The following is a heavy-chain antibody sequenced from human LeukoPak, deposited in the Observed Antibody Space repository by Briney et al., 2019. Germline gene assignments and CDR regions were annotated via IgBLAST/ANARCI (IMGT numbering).Heavy chain of an antibody. D-gene: IGHD5-12*01. Sequence: GGSLRLSCAASGFTFSSYEMNWVRQAPGKGLEWVSYISSSGSTIYYADSVKGRFTISRDYAKNSLYLQMNSLRAEDTAVYYCARESLRSLDYWGQGTLVTVSS. CDR2: ISSSGSTI. J-gene: IGHJ4*02. CDR3: ARESLRSLDY. CDR1: GFTFSSYE. V-gene: IGHV3-48*03.